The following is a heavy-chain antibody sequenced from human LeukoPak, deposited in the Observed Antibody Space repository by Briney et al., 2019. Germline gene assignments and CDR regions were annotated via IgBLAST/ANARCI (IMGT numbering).Heavy chain of an antibody. CDR2: IYYSGST. D-gene: IGHD3-22*01. V-gene: IGHV4-30-4*01. CDR1: GGSISSGDYS. Sequence: SETLSLTCTVSGGSISSGDYSWSWIRQPPGKGLEWIGYIYYSGSTYYNPSLKSRVTISVDTSKNQFSLKLSSVTAADTAVYYCARVISSYDAFDIWGQGTMVTGSS. J-gene: IGHJ3*02. CDR3: ARVISSYDAFDI.